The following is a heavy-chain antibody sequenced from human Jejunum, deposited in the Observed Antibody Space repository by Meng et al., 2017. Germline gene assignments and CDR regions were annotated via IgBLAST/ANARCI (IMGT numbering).Heavy chain of an antibody. D-gene: IGHD7-27*01. CDR1: GGSVSSSGYQ. CDR2: AST. CDR3: ARDHWGSLDY. V-gene: IGHV4-61*08. J-gene: IGHJ4*02. Sequence: QVPLEELGPVLGRPSETLSLSCAVSGGSVSSSGYQWGWVRQPPGKGLEWIGYASTNYNPSLKSRVTISVDTSKNQFSLKLTSVTAADTAVYYCARDHWGSLDYWGQGVLVTVSS.